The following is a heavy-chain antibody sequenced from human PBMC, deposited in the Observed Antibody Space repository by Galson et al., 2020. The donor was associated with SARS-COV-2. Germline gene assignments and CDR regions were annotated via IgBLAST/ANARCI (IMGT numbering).Heavy chain of an antibody. CDR2: IFSNDEK. CDR3: ARILKIAVAEGYFDY. V-gene: IGHV2-26*01. J-gene: IGHJ4*02. CDR1: GFSLSNAIMG. Sequence: KMSGPTLVKPTETLTLTCTVSGFSLSNAIMGVSWIRQPPGKALEWLAHIFSNDEKSYSTSLKSRLTISKDTSKSQVVLTMTNMDPVDTATYYCARILKIAVAEGYFDYWGQGTLVTVSS. D-gene: IGHD6-19*01.